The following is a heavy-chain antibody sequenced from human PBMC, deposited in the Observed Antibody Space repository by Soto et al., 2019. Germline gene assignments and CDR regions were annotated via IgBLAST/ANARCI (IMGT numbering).Heavy chain of an antibody. D-gene: IGHD4-4*01. CDR1: GGSISSYY. CDR2: IYYSGST. V-gene: IGHV4-59*12. CDR3: ARGMTTVTTLDY. J-gene: IGHJ4*02. Sequence: SETLSLTCTVSGGSISSYYWSWIRQPPGKGLEWIGYIYYSGSTNYNPSLKSRVTISVDTSKNQFSLKLSSVTAADSAVYYCARGMTTVTTLDYWGQGTLVTV.